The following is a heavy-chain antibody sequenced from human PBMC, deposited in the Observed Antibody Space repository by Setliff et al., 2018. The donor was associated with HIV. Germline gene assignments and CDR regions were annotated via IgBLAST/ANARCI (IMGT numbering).Heavy chain of an antibody. J-gene: IGHJ4*02. V-gene: IGHV1-18*01. Sequence: ASVKVSCKASGYTFTSYGISWVRQAPGQGLEWMGWISAYNGNTNYAQKLQGRVTMTTDTYTSTAYMELRSLRSDDTAVYYCARESVYCSSTSCYNLDYHFDYWGQGTLVTSPQ. CDR3: ARESVYCSSTSCYNLDYHFDY. CDR1: GYTFTSYG. CDR2: ISAYNGNT. D-gene: IGHD2-2*02.